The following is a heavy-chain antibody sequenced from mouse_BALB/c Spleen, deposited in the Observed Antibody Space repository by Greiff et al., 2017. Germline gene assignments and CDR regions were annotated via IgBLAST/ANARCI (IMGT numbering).Heavy chain of an antibody. CDR2: IDPANGNP. D-gene: IGHD1-1*01. Sequence: VQLQQSGAELVKPGASVKLSCTASGFNIKDTYMHWVKQRPEQGLEWIGRIDPANGNPKYDPKFQGKATITADTSSNTAYLQLSSLTSEDTAVYYCARDDGSSPFDYWGQGTTLTVSS. CDR3: ARDDGSSPFDY. J-gene: IGHJ2*01. CDR1: GFNIKDTY. V-gene: IGHV14-3*02.